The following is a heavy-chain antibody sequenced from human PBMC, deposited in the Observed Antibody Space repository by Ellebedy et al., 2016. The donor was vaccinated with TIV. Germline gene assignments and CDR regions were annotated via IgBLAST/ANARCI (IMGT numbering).Heavy chain of an antibody. CDR2: FEPEDGEA. CDR1: GRTLTEIS. Sequence: AASVKVSCKVSGRTLTEISMQWVRQAPGKGLEWMGGFEPEDGEAVYAPKFQGRVIMTEDTVTDTAYMELSSLRSEDTAVYFCTTESSRYHILTGYSFYYYGMDVWGQGTPVTVSS. V-gene: IGHV1-24*01. CDR3: TTESSRYHILTGYSFYYYGMDV. J-gene: IGHJ6*02. D-gene: IGHD3-9*01.